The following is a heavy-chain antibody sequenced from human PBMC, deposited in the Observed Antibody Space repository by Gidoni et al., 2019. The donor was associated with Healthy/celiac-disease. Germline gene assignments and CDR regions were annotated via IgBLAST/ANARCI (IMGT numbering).Heavy chain of an antibody. CDR3: ARTQEEPIAAAGTDDAFDI. Sequence: EVQLVQSGAEVKKPWESLRISCKGSGYSFTRYWISWVRQMPGKGLEWMGRIDPSDSYTNYSPSFQGHVTISADKSISTAYLQWSSLKASDTAMYYCARTQEEPIAAAGTDDAFDIWGQGTMVTVSS. CDR1: GYSFTRYW. J-gene: IGHJ3*02. CDR2: IDPSDSYT. D-gene: IGHD6-13*01. V-gene: IGHV5-10-1*03.